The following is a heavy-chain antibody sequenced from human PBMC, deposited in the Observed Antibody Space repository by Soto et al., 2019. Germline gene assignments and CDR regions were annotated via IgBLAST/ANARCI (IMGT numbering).Heavy chain of an antibody. CDR2: INPNSGGT. J-gene: IGHJ6*02. Sequence: ASVKVSCKASGYTFTGYYMHWVRQAPGQGLEWMGWINPNSGGTNYAQKFQGWVTMTRDTSISTAYMELSRPRSDDTAVYYCARVPPPTAMVNYYYGMDVWGQGTTVTVSS. CDR3: ARVPPPTAMVNYYYGMDV. D-gene: IGHD5-18*01. V-gene: IGHV1-2*04. CDR1: GYTFTGYY.